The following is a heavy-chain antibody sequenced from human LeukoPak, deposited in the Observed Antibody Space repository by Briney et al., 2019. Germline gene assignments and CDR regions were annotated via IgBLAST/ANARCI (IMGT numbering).Heavy chain of an antibody. D-gene: IGHD3-10*01. CDR2: ISSSGSTI. J-gene: IGHJ4*02. CDR1: GFTFSDYY. Sequence: GSLRLSCAASGFTFSDYYMSWIRQAPGKGLEWVSYISSSGSTIYYADSVKGRFTISRDNAKNSLYLQMNSLRAEDTAVYYCARSQWYYGSGSYYIPTYYFDYWGQGTLVTVSS. V-gene: IGHV3-11*01. CDR3: ARSQWYYGSGSYYIPTYYFDY.